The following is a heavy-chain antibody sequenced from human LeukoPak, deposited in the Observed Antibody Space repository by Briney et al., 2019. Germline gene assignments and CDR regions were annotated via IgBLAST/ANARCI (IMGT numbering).Heavy chain of an antibody. CDR3: AKGGLSRNGAFDI. V-gene: IGHV3-23*01. CDR2: VGGSGRYP. CDR1: GFTFSNYV. D-gene: IGHD3-10*01. J-gene: IGHJ3*02. Sequence: PGGSLRLSCAASGFTFSNYVMGWVRQAPGKGLEWVSGVGGSGRYPHSADSVKGRFNISRDNSKNTLYLQMNSLRVEDTALYYRAKGGLSRNGAFDIWGQGTMVAVSS.